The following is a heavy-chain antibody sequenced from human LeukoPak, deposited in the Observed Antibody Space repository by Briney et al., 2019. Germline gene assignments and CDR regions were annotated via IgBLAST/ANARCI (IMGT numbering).Heavy chain of an antibody. CDR2: VNSDGSNT. J-gene: IGHJ4*02. V-gene: IGHV3-74*01. CDR1: GFTFSSYW. Sequence: GGSLRLSGAASGFTFSSYWMHWVRQAPGKGLVWVSRVNSDGSNTIYADSVKGRFTFSRDNAKNTLYLQMNSLRAEDTAVYYCARGGTGWSSYFDYWGQGTLVTVSS. D-gene: IGHD6-19*01. CDR3: ARGGTGWSSYFDY.